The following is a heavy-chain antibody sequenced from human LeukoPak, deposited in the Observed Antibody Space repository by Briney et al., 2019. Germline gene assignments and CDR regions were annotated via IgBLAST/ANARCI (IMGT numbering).Heavy chain of an antibody. J-gene: IGHJ4*02. V-gene: IGHV3-23*01. CDR2: ISGSGGST. Sequence: GGYLRLSCAASGFSFSSMPMSWVRQAPGKGLDWVSGISGSGGSTYYADSVKGRFTISRDNPKNTLYLQMNSLRAEDSAIYYCVIGPRQKRGLNTYWGQGTPVTVSS. CDR1: GFSFSSMP. D-gene: IGHD3/OR15-3a*01. CDR3: VIGPRQKRGLNTY.